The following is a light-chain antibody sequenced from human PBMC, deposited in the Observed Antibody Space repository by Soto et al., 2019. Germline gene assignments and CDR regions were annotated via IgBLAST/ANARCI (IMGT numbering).Light chain of an antibody. CDR1: SSDVGSYNL. CDR3: CSYAGSSTLYV. V-gene: IGLV2-23*02. CDR2: EDS. Sequence: QSALTQPASVSGSPGQSITISCTGTSSDVGSYNLVSWYQQHPGKAPKLMIYEDSKRPSGVSNRFSGSKSDNTASLTISGLQAEDEADYYCCSYAGSSTLYVFGTGTKVTVL. J-gene: IGLJ1*01.